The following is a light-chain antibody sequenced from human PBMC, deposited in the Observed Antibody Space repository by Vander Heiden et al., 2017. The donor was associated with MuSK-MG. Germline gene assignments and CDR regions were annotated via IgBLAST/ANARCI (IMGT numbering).Light chain of an antibody. V-gene: IGKV1-39*01. CDR1: QSISSY. Sequence: DIQMTQSPSSLSASVGDRVTITCRASQSISSYFNWYQQKPGNAPKLLIYAASSLRSGVPSRFSSSRSGTDVTLTISRLQPEDFATYYCQQSDSTPLTFGGGTKVEIK. CDR3: QQSDSTPLT. J-gene: IGKJ4*01. CDR2: AAS.